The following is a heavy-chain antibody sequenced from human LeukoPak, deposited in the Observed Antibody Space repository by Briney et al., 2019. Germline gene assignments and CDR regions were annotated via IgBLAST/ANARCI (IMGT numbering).Heavy chain of an antibody. D-gene: IGHD3-3*01. CDR3: AKDRLRFLEWTFDY. CDR2: ISGSGGST. Sequence: TGGSLRLSCAASGFTFSSYAMSWVRQAPGKGLEWVSAISGSGGSTYYAGSVKGRFTISRDNSKNTLYLQMNSLRAEDTAVYYCAKDRLRFLEWTFDYWGQGTLVTVSS. J-gene: IGHJ4*02. V-gene: IGHV3-23*01. CDR1: GFTFSSYA.